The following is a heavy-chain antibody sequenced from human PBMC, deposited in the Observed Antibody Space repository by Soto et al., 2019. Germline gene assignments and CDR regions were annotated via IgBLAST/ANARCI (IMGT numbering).Heavy chain of an antibody. CDR3: ASYDYYDSSGYYPYFDY. D-gene: IGHD3-22*01. Sequence: PSETLSLTCTVSGGSVSSGSYYWSWIRQPPGKGLEWIGYIYYSGSTNYNPSLKSRVTISVDTSKNQFSLKLSSVTAADTAVYYCASYDYYDSSGYYPYFDYWGQGTLVTVS. J-gene: IGHJ4*02. CDR2: IYYSGST. V-gene: IGHV4-61*01. CDR1: GGSVSSGSYY.